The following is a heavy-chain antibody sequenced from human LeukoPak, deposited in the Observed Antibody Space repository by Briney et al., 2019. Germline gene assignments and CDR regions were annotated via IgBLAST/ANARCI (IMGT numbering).Heavy chain of an antibody. CDR1: GYTFTGYY. J-gene: IGHJ3*02. D-gene: IGHD2-21*02. CDR2: INPNSGGT. V-gene: IGHV1-2*02. Sequence: ASVKVSCKASGYTFTGYYMHWVRQAPGQGLEWMGWINPNSGGTNYAQKFQGRVTVTRDTSTSTVYMELSSLRSEDTAVYYCARDLVVVTGLRTRGSFDIWGQGTMVTVSS. CDR3: ARDLVVVTGLRTRGSFDI.